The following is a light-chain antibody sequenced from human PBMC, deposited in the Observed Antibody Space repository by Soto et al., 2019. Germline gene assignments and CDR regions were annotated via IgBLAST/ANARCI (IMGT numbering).Light chain of an antibody. CDR3: HQRGSSAVT. J-gene: IGKJ1*01. CDR2: DAS. CDR1: QTVSRS. Sequence: IAVVQSPCTRTLTQRKRATLSCRASQTVSRSLAWYQQKPGKAPRLLIYDASSLASGTPARFSGSGSGTDFTLTISSLEPEDFATYYCHQRGSSAVTFGQGT. V-gene: IGKV3-11*01.